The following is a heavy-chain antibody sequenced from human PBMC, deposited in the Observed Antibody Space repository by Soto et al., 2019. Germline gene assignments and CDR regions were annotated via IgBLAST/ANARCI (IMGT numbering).Heavy chain of an antibody. CDR2: IRGSGGTT. J-gene: IGHJ1*01. CDR3: AKDQAVIRPTPRSTHH. V-gene: IGHV3-23*01. Sequence: GGSLRLSCAASGFSFSTYAMSWVRQAPGKGLEWVSGIRGSGGTTYYADSVKGRFTISRDNSKNTLYLQVNSLRVEDTAVYYCAKDQAVIRPTPRSTHHRGQAILVTVS. D-gene: IGHD4-4*01. CDR1: GFSFSTYA.